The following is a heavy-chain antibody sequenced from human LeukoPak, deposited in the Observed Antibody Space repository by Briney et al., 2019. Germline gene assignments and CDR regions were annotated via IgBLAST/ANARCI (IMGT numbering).Heavy chain of an antibody. D-gene: IGHD4-17*01. CDR1: GYIFTTYG. V-gene: IGHV1-8*02. CDR2: INTYNGNT. J-gene: IGHJ1*01. CDR3: AKNNATVRYFQH. Sequence: ASVKVSCKASGYIFTTYGINWVRQAPGQGLEWMAWINTYNGNTQYTQKFQGRITMTRNTSISTAYMELSSLRSEDTAVYYCAKNNATVRYFQHWGQGTLVTVSS.